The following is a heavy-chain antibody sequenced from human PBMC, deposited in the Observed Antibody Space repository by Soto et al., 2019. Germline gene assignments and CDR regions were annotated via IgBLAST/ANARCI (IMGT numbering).Heavy chain of an antibody. J-gene: IGHJ6*02. CDR2: ISSSSSYI. CDR3: TKLVLEWLLPYGMDV. CDR1: GFTFSSYS. Sequence: GGSLRLSCAASGFTFSSYSMNWVRQAPGKGLEWVSSISSSSSYIYYADSVKGRFTISRDNAKNSLYLQMNSLRAEDTAVYYCTKLVLEWLLPYGMDVWGQGTTVTVSS. V-gene: IGHV3-21*01. D-gene: IGHD3-3*01.